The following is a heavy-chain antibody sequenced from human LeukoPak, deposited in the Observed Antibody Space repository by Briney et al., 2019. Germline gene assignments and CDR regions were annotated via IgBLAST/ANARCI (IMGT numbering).Heavy chain of an antibody. Sequence: SETLSLTCTVSGYSISSGYYWGWIRQPPGKGLEWIGSIYHSGSTYYNPSLKSRVTISVDTSKNQFSLKLNSVTAADTAVYYCARSPVHCSTTTCFGFYFDYWGQGTLDTVSS. J-gene: IGHJ4*02. CDR1: GYSISSGYY. V-gene: IGHV4-38-2*02. CDR3: ARSPVHCSTTTCFGFYFDY. D-gene: IGHD2-2*01. CDR2: IYHSGST.